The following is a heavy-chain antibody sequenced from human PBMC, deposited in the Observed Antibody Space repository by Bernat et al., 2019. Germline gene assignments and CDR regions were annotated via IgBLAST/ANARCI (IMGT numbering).Heavy chain of an antibody. D-gene: IGHD6-6*01. V-gene: IGHV5-10-1*03. CDR2: IDPSDSYT. Sequence: EVQLVQSGAEVKKPGESLRISCKGSGYSFTSYWISWVRQMPGKGLEWMGRIDPSDSYTNYSPSFQGHVTISADMSISTAYLQWSSLKASDTAMYYCARHARQLVRRCWFDPWGQGTLVTVSS. J-gene: IGHJ5*02. CDR3: ARHARQLVRRCWFDP. CDR1: GYSFTSYW.